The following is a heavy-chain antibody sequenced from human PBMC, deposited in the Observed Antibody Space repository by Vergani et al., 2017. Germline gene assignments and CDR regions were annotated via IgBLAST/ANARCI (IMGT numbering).Heavy chain of an antibody. CDR3: ATPQTVTTGGMEV. Sequence: VQLVQSGAEVKKPGATMKISCTVSGYTFTDHYMHWVKQAPGKGLEVMGLVDPEDGETIYAEKFEGRVTIAADTSTDTAPLELSSRRSEDAAVYYCATPQTVTTGGMEVWGEGTTVIVSS. CDR1: GYTFTDHY. CDR2: VDPEDGET. D-gene: IGHD4-17*01. J-gene: IGHJ6*04. V-gene: IGHV1-69-2*01.